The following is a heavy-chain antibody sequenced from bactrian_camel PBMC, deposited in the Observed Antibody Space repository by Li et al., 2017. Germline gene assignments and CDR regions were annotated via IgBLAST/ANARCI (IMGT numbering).Heavy chain of an antibody. Sequence: QLVESGGGSVQPGGSLKLTCVASGDIHRVPCLGWFRQSPGKVRVGVARIRMSNGDTYIFGSAKGRFTVSRDNDKNLLFLQMSNLKPEDSAMYYCAASRRFRNGCSIRDDPYWGQGTQVTVS. D-gene: IGHD1*01. CDR3: AASRRFRNGCSIRDDPY. CDR2: IRMSNGDT. J-gene: IGHJ4*01. CDR1: GDIHRVPC. V-gene: IGHV3S31*01.